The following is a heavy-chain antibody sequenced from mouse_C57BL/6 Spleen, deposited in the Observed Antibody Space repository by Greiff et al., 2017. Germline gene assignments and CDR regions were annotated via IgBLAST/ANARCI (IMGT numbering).Heavy chain of an antibody. Sequence: QVQLKQPGAELVMPGASVKLSCKASGYTFTSYWMHWVKQRPGQGLEWIGEIDPSDSYTNYNQKFKGKSNLTVDKSSSTAYMQLSSLTSEDSAVYYCARGAVVASGWYFDVWGTGTTVTVSS. V-gene: IGHV1-69*01. CDR1: GYTFTSYW. J-gene: IGHJ1*03. CDR2: IDPSDSYT. CDR3: ARGAVVASGWYFDV. D-gene: IGHD1-1*01.